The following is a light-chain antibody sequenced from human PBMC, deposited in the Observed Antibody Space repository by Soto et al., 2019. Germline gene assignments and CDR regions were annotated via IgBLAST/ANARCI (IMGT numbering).Light chain of an antibody. V-gene: IGKV3-15*01. J-gene: IGKJ1*01. CDR3: LQYHNLWA. CDR1: QNIYYN. Sequence: IVMTQSPATLSVSPGESATLSCRASQNIYYNVAWYQHRPGQAPRLLIYRASTRATGVPARFSGSGSGTEFTLTISSLQSEDFTVYSCLQYHNLWAFGQGTNVDI. CDR2: RAS.